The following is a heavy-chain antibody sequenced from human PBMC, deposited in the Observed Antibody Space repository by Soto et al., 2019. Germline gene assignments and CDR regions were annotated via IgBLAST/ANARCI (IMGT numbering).Heavy chain of an antibody. Sequence: PSETLSLTCTVSGGSISSSSYYWGWIRQPPGKGLEWIGSIYYSGSTYYNPSLKSRVTISVDTSKNQFSLKLSSVTAADTAVYYCARHEFGLHSGFDYWGQGTLVTVSS. V-gene: IGHV4-39*01. D-gene: IGHD1-26*01. CDR2: IYYSGST. CDR3: ARHEFGLHSGFDY. CDR1: GGSISSSSYY. J-gene: IGHJ4*02.